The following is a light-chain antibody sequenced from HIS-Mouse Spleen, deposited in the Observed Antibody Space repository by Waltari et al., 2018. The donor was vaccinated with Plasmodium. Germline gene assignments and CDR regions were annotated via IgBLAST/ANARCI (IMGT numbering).Light chain of an antibody. CDR1: SSNIGAGYD. CDR2: GNS. Sequence: QSVLTQPPSVSGAPGQRVTISCTGSSSNIGAGYDVHWYQQLPGPAPKLLIYGNSNRPAGVPDRFSGSKSGTSASLAITGFQAEDEADYYGQSYDSSLSGSVVFGGGTKLTVL. J-gene: IGLJ2*01. CDR3: QSYDSSLSGSVV. V-gene: IGLV1-40*01.